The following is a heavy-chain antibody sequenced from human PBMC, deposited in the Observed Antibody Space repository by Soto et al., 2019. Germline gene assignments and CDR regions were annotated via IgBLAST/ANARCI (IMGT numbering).Heavy chain of an antibody. CDR2: ISASSGNT. D-gene: IGHD3-3*01. J-gene: IGHJ5*02. CDR1: GYSFNSYG. CDR3: ARKTKFYGFWSGYYRFDT. Sequence: QTQLVQSGPEVKNPGASVKVSCKASGYSFNSYGISWVRQAPGQGLEWMGWISASSGNTSYAQELQGRVTMTTDTATSTAYMELRSLTSDDTAVYYCARKTKFYGFWSGYYRFDTWGQGTLVSVSS. V-gene: IGHV1-18*01.